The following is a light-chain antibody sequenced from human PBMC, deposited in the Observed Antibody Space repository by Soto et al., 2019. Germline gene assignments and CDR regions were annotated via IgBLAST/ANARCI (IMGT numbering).Light chain of an antibody. J-gene: IGKJ5*01. Sequence: PGERPTLSCRASPSVTNFLAWYQQKPGQAHTLLIYGAFNKATGIPARFSGSGSGTYFTITISSLEPEDSSIYYCQKRNIWPPVTFGQGTRLGIK. V-gene: IGKV3-11*01. CDR3: QKRNIWPPVT. CDR2: GAF. CDR1: PSVTNF.